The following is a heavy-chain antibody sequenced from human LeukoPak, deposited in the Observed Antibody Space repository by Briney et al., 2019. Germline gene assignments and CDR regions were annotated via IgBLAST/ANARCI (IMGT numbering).Heavy chain of an antibody. Sequence: GGSLRLSCAVPGFTVSSNYMTWVRQAPGKGLEWVSVIYSGGSIYYADSVKGRFTISRDISKNTVDLQLNSLRAEDTAVYYCASGKETSMAQGYWGQGTLVTVSS. CDR3: ASGKETSMAQGY. J-gene: IGHJ4*02. V-gene: IGHV3-53*01. CDR2: IYSGGSI. CDR1: GFTVSSNY. D-gene: IGHD5-18*01.